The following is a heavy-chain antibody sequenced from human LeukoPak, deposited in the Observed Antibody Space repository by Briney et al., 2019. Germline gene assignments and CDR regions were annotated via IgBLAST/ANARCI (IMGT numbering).Heavy chain of an antibody. CDR1: GFDFNNSW. J-gene: IGHJ4*02. D-gene: IGHD2-15*01. V-gene: IGHV3-30*18. Sequence: PGGSLRLSCEVSGFDFNNSWMNWVRPAPGKGLEWVAVLSSDGSNKYYTDSVKGRFTISRDNSKDTLYLQMNSLRVEDTALYYCAKGGEICSGGSCSPGYWGQGTLVTVSS. CDR2: LSSDGSNK. CDR3: AKGGEICSGGSCSPGY.